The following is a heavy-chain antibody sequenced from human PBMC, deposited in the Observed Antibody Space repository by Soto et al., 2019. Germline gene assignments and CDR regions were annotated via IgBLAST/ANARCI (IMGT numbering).Heavy chain of an antibody. CDR1: GFTFSSYG. CDR2: ISYDGSNK. CDR3: ATYTDGSYFFPLDY. V-gene: IGHV3-30*03. D-gene: IGHD1-26*01. J-gene: IGHJ4*02. Sequence: QVQLVESGGGVVQPGRSLRLSCAASGFTFSSYGMHWVRQAPGKGLEWVAVISYDGSNKYYADSVKGRFTISRDNSKNTLYLQVNSLRAEDTAVYYCATYTDGSYFFPLDYWGQGTLVTVSS.